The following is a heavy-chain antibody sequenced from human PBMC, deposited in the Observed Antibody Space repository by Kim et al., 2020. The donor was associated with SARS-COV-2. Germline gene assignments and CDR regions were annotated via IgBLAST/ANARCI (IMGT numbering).Heavy chain of an antibody. CDR1: GFTFSSYA. J-gene: IGHJ4*02. V-gene: IGHV3-30*04. CDR2: ISYDGSNK. Sequence: GGSLRLSCAASGFTFSSYAMHWVRQAPGKGLEWVAVISYDGSNKYYADSVKGRFTISRDNSKNTLYLQMNSLRAEDTAVYYCARESKLLLLDYWGQGTLVTVSS. D-gene: IGHD2-15*01. CDR3: ARESKLLLLDY.